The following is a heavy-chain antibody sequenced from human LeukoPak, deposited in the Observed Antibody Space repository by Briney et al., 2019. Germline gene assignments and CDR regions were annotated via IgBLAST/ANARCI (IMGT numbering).Heavy chain of an antibody. CDR2: ISYDGSNK. V-gene: IGHV3-30-3*01. CDR1: GFTFSSYA. J-gene: IGHJ4*02. D-gene: IGHD5-18*01. Sequence: PGGSLRLSCAASGFTFSSYAMHWVRQAPGKGLEWVAVISYDGSNKYYADSVKGRFTTSRDNSKNTLYLQMNSLRAEDTAVYYCARDTAMVTNYFDYWGQGTLVTVSS. CDR3: ARDTAMVTNYFDY.